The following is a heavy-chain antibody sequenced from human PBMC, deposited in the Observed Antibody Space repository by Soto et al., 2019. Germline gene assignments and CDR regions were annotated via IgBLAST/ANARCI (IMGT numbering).Heavy chain of an antibody. V-gene: IGHV4-31*03. CDR1: GGSIRTVGHY. Sequence: SETLSLTCSVSGGSIRTVGHYWTWIRQPPGKGLEWIGSIYHTGSTYYSKSLRSRLTMSVVTSKSQFSLRLSSVTAADTAVYYCARATGTLRSRNCDYWGQGSLVTVSS. CDR2: IYHTGST. CDR3: ARATGTLRSRNCDY. J-gene: IGHJ4*02. D-gene: IGHD1-1*01.